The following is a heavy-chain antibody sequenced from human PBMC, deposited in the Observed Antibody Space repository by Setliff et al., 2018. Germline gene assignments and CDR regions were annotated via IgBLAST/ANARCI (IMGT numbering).Heavy chain of an antibody. D-gene: IGHD2-21*02. J-gene: IGHJ6*03. CDR3: ARVDLEISGDFRYMGV. CDR1: GFDFSVYS. Sequence: GSLRLSCAASGFDFSVYSMNWVRQAPGKGLEWVSSIGHSGTYIKHADSVTGRFIISRDNAKNSLYLQMDSLRAEDSAVYYCARVDLEISGDFRYMGVWGKGTTVTVSS. CDR2: IGHSGTYI. V-gene: IGHV3-21*01.